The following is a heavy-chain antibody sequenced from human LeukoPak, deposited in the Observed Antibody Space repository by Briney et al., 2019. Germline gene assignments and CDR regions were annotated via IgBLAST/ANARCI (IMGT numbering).Heavy chain of an antibody. D-gene: IGHD3-22*01. V-gene: IGHV4-59*01. CDR1: GGSISSYY. J-gene: IGHJ6*02. CDR2: IYYSGTT. CDR3: ARSYDSRGYYYCGMDV. Sequence: PSETLSLTCSVSGGSISSYYWSWIRQPPGKGLEWIGFIYYSGTTKYNPSLRSRVTISLDTSKNQFSLKLNSVTAADTAVYYCARSYDSRGYYYCGMDVWGQGTTVTVSS.